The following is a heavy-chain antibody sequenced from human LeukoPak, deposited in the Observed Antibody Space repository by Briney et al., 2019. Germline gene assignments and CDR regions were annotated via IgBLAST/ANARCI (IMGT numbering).Heavy chain of an antibody. Sequence: SETLSLTCTVSGGSISSGSYYWSWIRQPAGKGLEWIGRIYTSGSTNYNPSLKSRVTISVDTSKNQFSLKLSSVTAADTAVYYCARDLGYDEFDYWGQGTLVTVSS. CDR2: IYTSGST. V-gene: IGHV4-61*02. CDR3: ARDLGYDEFDY. J-gene: IGHJ4*02. D-gene: IGHD5-12*01. CDR1: GGSISSGSYY.